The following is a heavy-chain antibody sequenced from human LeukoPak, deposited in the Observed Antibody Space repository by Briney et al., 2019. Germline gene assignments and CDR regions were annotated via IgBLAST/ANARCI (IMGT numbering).Heavy chain of an antibody. Sequence: PSQTLSLTCTLSGRSVSILTYYWSWIRQPALNGLEWIGRIYSSRSTNYSASLKSRVTISADPSQNQFSLKLSSVTAADTAVYYCAREFLGRITMVRGVMTTETRLDPWGQGTLVTVSS. V-gene: IGHV4-61*02. CDR1: GRSVSILTYY. D-gene: IGHD3-10*01. CDR3: AREFLGRITMVRGVMTTETRLDP. J-gene: IGHJ5*02. CDR2: IYSSRST.